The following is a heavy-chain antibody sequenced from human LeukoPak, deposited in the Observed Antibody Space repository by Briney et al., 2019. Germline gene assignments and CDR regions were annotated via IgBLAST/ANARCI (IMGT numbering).Heavy chain of an antibody. J-gene: IGHJ4*02. CDR2: IYYIGST. CDR3: ARGGIVGGDFDY. Sequence: PSETLSLTCNVSGGSTSSSSYYWGWIRQPPGKGLEWIGSIYYIGSTNYNPSLKSRITISVDTSKNQFSVKPSSVTAADTAVYYCARGGIVGGDFDYWGQGTLVTVSS. CDR1: GGSTSSSSYY. D-gene: IGHD3-22*01. V-gene: IGHV4-39*01.